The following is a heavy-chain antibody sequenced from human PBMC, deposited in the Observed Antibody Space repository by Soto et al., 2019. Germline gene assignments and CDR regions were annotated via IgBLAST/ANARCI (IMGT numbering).Heavy chain of an antibody. V-gene: IGHV3-7*01. CDR1: GFSFSSYW. D-gene: IGHD3-16*01. CDR2: IKQDESEK. J-gene: IGHJ4*02. Sequence: EVQLVESGGGLVQPGGSLRISCTVSGFSFSSYWMSWVRQAPGKGLEWVASIKQDESEKYYVDSVKGRFTISRDNVDDSLFLQMNSLSADDTAVYFCVRDVAFDYVNWGQGNLVTVSS. CDR3: VRDVAFDYVN.